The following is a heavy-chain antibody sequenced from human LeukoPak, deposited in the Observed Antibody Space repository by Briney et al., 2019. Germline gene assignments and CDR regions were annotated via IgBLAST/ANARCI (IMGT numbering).Heavy chain of an antibody. V-gene: IGHV4-59*01. D-gene: IGHD3-22*01. CDR2: IHKNVGT. J-gene: IGHJ4*02. CDR1: GGSISSNY. CDR3: ARTFDTSGYYYYYDN. Sequence: SETLSLTCTVSGGSISSNYWSWIRQPPGKGLEWIGYIHKNVGTNYNPSLKSRVTISLDTSKNQFSLKLSSVTAADMAVYYCARTFDTSGYYYYYDNWGQGTLVTVSS.